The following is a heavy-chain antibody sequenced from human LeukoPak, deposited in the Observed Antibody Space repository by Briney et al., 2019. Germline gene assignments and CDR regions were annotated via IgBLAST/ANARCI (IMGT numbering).Heavy chain of an antibody. CDR3: ASAPYGSGTFLDY. CDR1: GFTFSSTW. V-gene: IGHV3-7*02. D-gene: IGHD3-10*01. Sequence: PGGSLRLSCAASGFTFSSTWMSWVRQAPGKGLEWVANIKHDGSETNYVDSVKGRFTISRDNSKNTLYLQMNSLRAEDTAVYYCASAPYGSGTFLDYWGQGTLVTVSS. J-gene: IGHJ4*02. CDR2: IKHDGSET.